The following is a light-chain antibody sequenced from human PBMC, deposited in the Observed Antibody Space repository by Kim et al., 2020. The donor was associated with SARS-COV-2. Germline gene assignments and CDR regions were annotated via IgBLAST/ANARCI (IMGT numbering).Light chain of an antibody. CDR1: QTITGY. J-gene: IGKJ4*01. CDR3: QQTYSTPPT. V-gene: IGKV1-39*01. Sequence: DIQMTQSPSSLSASVGDRVTVTCRASQTITGYLNWYQQKPGKAPKLLIYAASSLQSGVPSRFSGSGSGTDFTLTISNLQPEDVASYYCQQTYSTPPTFGGGTKVDIK. CDR2: AAS.